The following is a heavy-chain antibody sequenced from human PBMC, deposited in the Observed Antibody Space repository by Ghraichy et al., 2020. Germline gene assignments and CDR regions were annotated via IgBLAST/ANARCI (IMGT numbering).Heavy chain of an antibody. V-gene: IGHV4-39*01. D-gene: IGHD6-19*01. CDR2: IYYSGGT. CDR3: ARRYSSGWYGSGFWFDP. Sequence: SETLSLTCTVSGGSISSSSYYWGWIRQPPGKGLEWIGSIYYSGGTYYNSSLKSRVTISVDTSKNQFSLKLSSVTAADTAVYYCARRYSSGWYGSGFWFDPWGQGTLVTVSS. J-gene: IGHJ5*02. CDR1: GGSISSSSYY.